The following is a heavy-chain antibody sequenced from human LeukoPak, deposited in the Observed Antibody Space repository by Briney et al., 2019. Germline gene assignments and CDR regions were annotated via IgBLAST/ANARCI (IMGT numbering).Heavy chain of an antibody. CDR3: AKDVKGYSSSLSWFDP. V-gene: IGHV3-30*02. D-gene: IGHD6-13*01. CDR1: GFTFSSYG. Sequence: GGSLRLSCAASGFTFSSYGMHWVRQAPGKGLEWVAFIRYDGSNKYYADSVKGRFTISRDNSKNTLYLQMNSLRAEDTAVYYCAKDVKGYSSSLSWFDPWGQGTLVTVSS. CDR2: IRYDGSNK. J-gene: IGHJ5*02.